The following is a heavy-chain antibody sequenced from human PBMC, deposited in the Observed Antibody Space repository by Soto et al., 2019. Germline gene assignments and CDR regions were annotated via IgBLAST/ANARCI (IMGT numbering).Heavy chain of an antibody. V-gene: IGHV3-7*01. CDR2: IKQDGGEK. D-gene: IGHD6-19*01. J-gene: IGHJ4*02. CDR1: GFNISANW. CDR3: ARGQGWAYY. Sequence: EVQLVESGGGLVQPGGSLRLSCVAAGFNISANWMSWVRQAPGKGLEWVANIKQDGGEKNYVDSVKGRFTISRDNADNSLFLQMNSLRADDTAVYYCARGQGWAYYWGQGTLVTVSS.